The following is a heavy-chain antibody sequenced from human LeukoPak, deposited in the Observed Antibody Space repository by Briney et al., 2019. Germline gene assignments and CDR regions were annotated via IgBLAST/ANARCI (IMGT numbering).Heavy chain of an antibody. Sequence: GASLQISCKGSGYRFTSYWIGWVRQLPGKGLEWMGIIYPGDSDTRYSPSFQGQVTISADKSISTAYLQWSSLKASDTAMYYCARRTTVVYAPDYWGQGTLVTVSS. J-gene: IGHJ4*02. CDR3: ARRTTVVYAPDY. CDR2: IYPGDSDT. CDR1: GYRFTSYW. D-gene: IGHD2-8*02. V-gene: IGHV5-51*01.